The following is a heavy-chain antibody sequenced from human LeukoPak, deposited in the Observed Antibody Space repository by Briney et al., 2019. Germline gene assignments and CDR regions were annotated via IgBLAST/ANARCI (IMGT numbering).Heavy chain of an antibody. CDR1: GFTFDDYG. V-gene: IGHV3-20*04. CDR3: ARAQTYGDYRLLLDY. CDR2: INWNGAST. Sequence: GGSLRLSCAASGFTFDDYGMNWVRQGPGKGLEWVSGINWNGASTGYADSVRGRFTVSRDNAKNSLYLQMNSLRAEDTALYYCARAQTYGDYRLLLDYWGQGTLVTVSS. D-gene: IGHD4-17*01. J-gene: IGHJ4*02.